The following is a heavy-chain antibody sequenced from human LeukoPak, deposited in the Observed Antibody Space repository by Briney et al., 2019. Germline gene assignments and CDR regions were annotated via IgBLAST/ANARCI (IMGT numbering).Heavy chain of an antibody. Sequence: PGGSLRLSCAASGFTFSSYGMHWVRQAPGKGLEGVAVIWYDGSNKYYADSVKGRFTISRDNSKNTLYLQMNSLRAEDTAVYYCAGGGELELPYWGQGTLVTVSS. CDR1: GFTFSSYG. CDR3: AGGGELELPY. D-gene: IGHD1-7*01. V-gene: IGHV3-33*01. CDR2: IWYDGSNK. J-gene: IGHJ4*02.